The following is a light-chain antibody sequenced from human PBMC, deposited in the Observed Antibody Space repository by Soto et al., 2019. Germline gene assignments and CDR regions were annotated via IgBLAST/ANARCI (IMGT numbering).Light chain of an antibody. CDR1: SSDVGGYNY. CDR3: CSYAGINDYV. J-gene: IGLJ1*01. Sequence: QSALAQPPSASGSPGQSVPISCTGSSSDVGGYNYVSWYQQYPGKAPKLMIYEVSKRPSGVPDRFSGSKSGNTASLTVSGLQAEDEADYYCCSYAGINDYVFGTRTKVTVL. V-gene: IGLV2-8*01. CDR2: EVS.